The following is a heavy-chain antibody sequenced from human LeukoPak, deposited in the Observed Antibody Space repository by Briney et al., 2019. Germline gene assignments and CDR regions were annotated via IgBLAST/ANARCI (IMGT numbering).Heavy chain of an antibody. D-gene: IGHD1-26*01. J-gene: IGHJ4*02. CDR1: GGTFSSYA. Sequence: SVKVSCKASGGTFSSYAISWVRQAPGQGLEWMGRIIPILGIANYAQKFQGRVTITADKSTSTAYMELSSLRSEDTAVYYCARDLVVVGASPLDYWGQGTLVTVPS. V-gene: IGHV1-69*04. CDR3: ARDLVVVGASPLDY. CDR2: IIPILGIA.